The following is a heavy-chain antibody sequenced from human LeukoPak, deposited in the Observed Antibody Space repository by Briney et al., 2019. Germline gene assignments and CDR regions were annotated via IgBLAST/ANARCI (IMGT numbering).Heavy chain of an antibody. V-gene: IGHV4-38-2*02. CDR2: IYRGGSP. CDR1: GYTISSGFH. CDR3: ARAGILRGDPEGV. J-gene: IGHJ6*04. D-gene: IGHD2-21*02. Sequence: SETLSLTCSVSGYTISSGFHWGWIRQTPGKGLEWIGSIYRGGSPYYNPSLQSRVTISVDTSKNEFSLRLSSVTAADTAVYYCARAGILRGDPEGVWGKGTTVTVSS.